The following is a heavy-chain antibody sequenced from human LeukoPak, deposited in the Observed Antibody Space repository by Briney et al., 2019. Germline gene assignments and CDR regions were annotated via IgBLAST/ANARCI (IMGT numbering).Heavy chain of an antibody. CDR1: GFTFSSYG. CDR2: ISYDGSGDK. V-gene: IGHV3-30*18. J-gene: IGHJ4*02. D-gene: IGHD3-3*01. CDR3: AKAYDFWSGYPDY. Sequence: GGSLRLSCVASGFTFSSYGMHWVRQAPGKGLEWVTVISYDGSGDKYCADSVKGRFTIYRDNSKNTVYLQMNSLRAEDTAVYYCAKAYDFWSGYPDYWGRGTLVTVSS.